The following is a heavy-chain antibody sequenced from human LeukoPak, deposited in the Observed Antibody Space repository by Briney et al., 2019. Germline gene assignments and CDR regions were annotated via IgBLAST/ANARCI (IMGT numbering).Heavy chain of an antibody. Sequence: SETLSLTCTVSGGSISSSSYYWGWIRQPPGKGLEWIGSIYYSGSTYYNPSLKSRVTISVGTSKNQFSLKLSSVTAADTAVYYCARIPKPFGVVSRRYFDYWGQGTLVTVSS. V-gene: IGHV4-39*07. J-gene: IGHJ4*02. CDR1: GGSISSSSYY. D-gene: IGHD3-3*01. CDR2: IYYSGST. CDR3: ARIPKPFGVVSRRYFDY.